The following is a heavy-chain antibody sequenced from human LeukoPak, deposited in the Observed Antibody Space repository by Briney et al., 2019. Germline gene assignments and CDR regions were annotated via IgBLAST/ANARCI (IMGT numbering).Heavy chain of an antibody. CDR2: FDPEDGET. V-gene: IGHV1-24*01. Sequence: ASVKVSCKVSGYTLTELSMHWVRQAPGKGLEWMGGFDPEDGETIYAQKFQGRVTMTEDTSTDTAYMELSSLRSEDTAVYYCATQETWLQGFDYWGQGTLVTVSS. J-gene: IGHJ4*02. D-gene: IGHD5-24*01. CDR1: GYTLTELS. CDR3: ATQETWLQGFDY.